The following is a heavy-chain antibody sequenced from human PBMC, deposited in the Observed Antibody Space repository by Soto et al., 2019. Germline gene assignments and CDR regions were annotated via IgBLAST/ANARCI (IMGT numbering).Heavy chain of an antibody. D-gene: IGHD5-12*01. J-gene: IGHJ4*02. CDR2: MDPSGGSA. V-gene: IGHV1-46*01. CDR3: AGVSNPYYSGDHDEYLDY. CDR1: GYTFTSYY. Sequence: ASEKVSCKASGYTFTSYYIHWVRQAPGQGLEWMGKMDPSGGSATYAQKFQGRVSMTSDASTSTVFMEVSSLRSDDTAVYFCAGVSNPYYSGDHDEYLDYWGQGXQVTVYS.